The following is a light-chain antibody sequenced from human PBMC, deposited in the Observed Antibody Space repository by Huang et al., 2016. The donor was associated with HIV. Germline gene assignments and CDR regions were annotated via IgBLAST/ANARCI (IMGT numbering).Light chain of an antibody. CDR1: KSISSY. CDR3: QQSYSTPPT. V-gene: IGKV1-39*01. CDR2: AAS. Sequence: DIQMTQSPSSLSASVADRVTITCRASKSISSYLNWYQQKPGKAPKLLIYAASSWQSGVPSRFSGSGSGTDFTLTISSLQPEDFATYYCQQSYSTPPTFGQGTKLEIK. J-gene: IGKJ2*01.